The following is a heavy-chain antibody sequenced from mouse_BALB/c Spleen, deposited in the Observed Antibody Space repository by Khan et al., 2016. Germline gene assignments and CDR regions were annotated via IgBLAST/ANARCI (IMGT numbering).Heavy chain of an antibody. Sequence: EVKLLESGGGLVQPGGSLKLSCAASGFDFSRYWMSWVRQAPGKGLEWIGDINPDSSTINYTPSLKDKFIISRDNAKNTLYLQLSKVRSEDTALCYCARLHYHGYMNNWGQGTTLTVSS. CDR3: ARLHYHGYMNN. CDR1: GFDFSRYW. D-gene: IGHD1-2*01. J-gene: IGHJ2*01. V-gene: IGHV4-1*02. CDR2: INPDSSTI.